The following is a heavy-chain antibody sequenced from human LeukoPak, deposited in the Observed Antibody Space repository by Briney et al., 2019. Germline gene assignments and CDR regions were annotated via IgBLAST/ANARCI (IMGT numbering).Heavy chain of an antibody. CDR1: GYTFTSYD. CDR2: MNPNSGNT. V-gene: IGHV1-8*01. CDR3: AREGLTWFGEFRYNWFDP. Sequence: ASVKVSCTASGYTFTSYDINWVRQAPGQGLEWMGWMNPNSGNTGYAQKFQGRVTMTRNTSISTAYMELSSLRSEDTAVYYCAREGLTWFGEFRYNWFDPWGQGTLVTVSS. D-gene: IGHD3-10*01. J-gene: IGHJ5*02.